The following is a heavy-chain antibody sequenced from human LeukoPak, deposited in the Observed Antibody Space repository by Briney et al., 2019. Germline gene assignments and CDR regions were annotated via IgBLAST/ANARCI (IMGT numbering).Heavy chain of an antibody. J-gene: IGHJ5*02. CDR1: GGSISSYY. D-gene: IGHD3-3*01. CDR3: ARLGEYYDSRSGYYPKWFDP. CDR2: IYTSGST. Sequence: SETLSLTYTVSGGSISSYYWSWIRQPPGKGLEWIGYIYTSGSTNYNPSLKSRVTISVDTSKNQFSLKLSSVTAADTAVYYCARLGEYYDSRSGYYPKWFDPWGQGTLVTVSS. V-gene: IGHV4-4*09.